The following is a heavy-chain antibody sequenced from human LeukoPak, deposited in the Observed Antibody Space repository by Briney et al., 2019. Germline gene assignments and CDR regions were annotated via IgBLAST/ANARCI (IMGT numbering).Heavy chain of an antibody. J-gene: IGHJ4*02. D-gene: IGHD5-12*01. Sequence: PSETLSLTCTVSGGSITNTNFYWGWIRQPPGTGLEWIGSIYYSGSTNYKSSLKSRLNMSVDTSRKQFSLQLSSVTAADTAVYYCAGQDRGCVARMYLGQGVLVTVSS. CDR1: GGSITNTNFY. CDR3: AGQDRGCVARMY. V-gene: IGHV4-39*01. CDR2: IYYSGST.